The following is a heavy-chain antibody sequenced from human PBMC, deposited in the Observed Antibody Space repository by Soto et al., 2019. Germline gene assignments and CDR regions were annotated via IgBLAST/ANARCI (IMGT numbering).Heavy chain of an antibody. Sequence: EVQLLESGGGLVQPGGSLRLSCAASAFTFSSHVMSWVRQAPGKGLEWVSGISTGGGSTDYADSVKGRFTISRDNSKNTLHLQMKSLRAEDTAVYYCARSREIIASAGSVDYWGQGTLVTVSS. CDR1: AFTFSSHV. V-gene: IGHV3-23*01. CDR2: ISTGGGST. J-gene: IGHJ4*02. D-gene: IGHD6-25*01. CDR3: ARSREIIASAGSVDY.